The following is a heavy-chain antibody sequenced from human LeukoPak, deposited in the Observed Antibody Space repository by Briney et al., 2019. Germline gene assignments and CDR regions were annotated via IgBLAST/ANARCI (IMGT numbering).Heavy chain of an antibody. CDR1: GGSISSYY. CDR2: IYTSGST. Sequence: SETLSLTCTVSGGSISSYYWSWIRQPAGKGLEWIGRIYTSGSTSYNPSLKSRVTMSVDTSKNQFSLKLSSVTAADTAVYYCAREVDDYSNYYFDYWGQGTLVTVSS. J-gene: IGHJ4*02. CDR3: AREVDDYSNYYFDY. V-gene: IGHV4-4*07. D-gene: IGHD4-11*01.